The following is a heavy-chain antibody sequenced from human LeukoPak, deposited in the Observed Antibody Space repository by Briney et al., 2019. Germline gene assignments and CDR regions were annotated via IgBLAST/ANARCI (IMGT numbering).Heavy chain of an antibody. CDR2: INQDGSQK. Sequence: GGSLRLACAAAGFTFGSYGMSCVRQPAGEWLEWVANINQDGSQKYYVDSVKGRFTISRDTAKNSLHLQMNSLRAEDTAVYYCARDRGFTSFDYWGQGTLVTVSS. J-gene: IGHJ4*02. CDR1: GFTFGSYG. D-gene: IGHD5-12*01. V-gene: IGHV3-7*01. CDR3: ARDRGFTSFDY.